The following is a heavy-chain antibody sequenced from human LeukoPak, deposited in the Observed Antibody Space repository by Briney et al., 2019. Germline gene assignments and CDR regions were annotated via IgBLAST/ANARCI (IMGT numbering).Heavy chain of an antibody. CDR3: ARLTPGYDSSGYFSY. V-gene: IGHV7-4-1*02. CDR2: INTNTGNP. J-gene: IGHJ4*02. Sequence: ASVKVSCKASGYTFTSYAMNWVRQAPGQGLEWMGWINTNTGNPTYVQGFTRRFVFSLDTSVSTAYLQISSLKAEDTAVYYCARLTPGYDSSGYFSYWGQGTLVTVSS. D-gene: IGHD3-22*01. CDR1: GYTFTSYA.